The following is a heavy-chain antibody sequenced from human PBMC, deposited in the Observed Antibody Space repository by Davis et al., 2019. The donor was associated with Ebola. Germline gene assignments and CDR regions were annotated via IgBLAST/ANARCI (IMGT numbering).Heavy chain of an antibody. Sequence: GESLKISCAASGFTFSGYSMNWVRQAPGKGLEWVSYISSSGTIYYTDSVKGRFTVSRDNAKNSLYLQMNSLRAEDTAVYYCAREETYCSGGSCQGHYYGMDVWGQGTTVTVSS. CDR2: ISSSGTI. D-gene: IGHD2-15*01. J-gene: IGHJ6*02. V-gene: IGHV3-48*04. CDR1: GFTFSGYS. CDR3: AREETYCSGGSCQGHYYGMDV.